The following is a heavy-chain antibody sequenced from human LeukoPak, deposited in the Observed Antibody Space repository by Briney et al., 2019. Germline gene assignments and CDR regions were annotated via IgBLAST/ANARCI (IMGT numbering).Heavy chain of an antibody. D-gene: IGHD2/OR15-2a*01. Sequence: GGSLSLSCAVSGFTFSDTWMHWVRQAPGDGLGWVSRIRSDGSDTRYAESVKGRFTISRDNGKDTLYLQMISLRAEDTAVYYCASDWFHAIDYWGQGPLVTVSS. CDR2: IRSDGSDT. J-gene: IGHJ4*02. V-gene: IGHV3-74*01. CDR3: ASDWFHAIDY. CDR1: GFTFSDTW.